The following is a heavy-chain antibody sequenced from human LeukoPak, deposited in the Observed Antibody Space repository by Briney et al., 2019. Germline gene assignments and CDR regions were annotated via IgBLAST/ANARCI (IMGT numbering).Heavy chain of an antibody. CDR1: GGSISSSSYY. V-gene: IGHV4-39*01. CDR2: IYYSGSN. Sequence: SETLSLTCTVSGGSISSSSYYWGWIRQPPGKGLEWIGSIYYSGSNYYNPSLKSRVTISVDTSKNQFSLKLSSVTAADTAVYYCAGLSCSSTSCYPFDCWGQGTPVTVSS. J-gene: IGHJ4*02. D-gene: IGHD2-2*01. CDR3: AGLSCSSTSCYPFDC.